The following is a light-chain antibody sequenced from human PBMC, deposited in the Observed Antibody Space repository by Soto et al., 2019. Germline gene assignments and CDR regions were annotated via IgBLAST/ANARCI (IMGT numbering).Light chain of an antibody. CDR3: TSYTSSTTWV. J-gene: IGLJ3*02. V-gene: IGLV2-14*01. Sequence: QSALTQPASVSGSPGQSITISCTGTSSDVGGYNYVSWYQQHPGKAPKLMIYEVSNRPSGVSNRFSGSKFDNTASLTISALQAEDEADYYCTSYTSSTTWVFGGGTKVTVL. CDR1: SSDVGGYNY. CDR2: EVS.